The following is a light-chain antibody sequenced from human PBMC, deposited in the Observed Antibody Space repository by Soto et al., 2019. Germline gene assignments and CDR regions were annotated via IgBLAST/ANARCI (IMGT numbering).Light chain of an antibody. J-gene: IGLJ2*01. CDR1: SSDVGSYNR. V-gene: IGLV2-18*02. Sequence: QSVLTQPPSVSGSPGQSVTISCTGTSSDVGSYNRVSWYQQAPGTAPRLMIYEVTNRPSGVPDRFSGSKSGHTASLTISGRQAEGEADYYCSSYTSSTTIFGGGTKLTVL. CDR2: EVT. CDR3: SSYTSSTTI.